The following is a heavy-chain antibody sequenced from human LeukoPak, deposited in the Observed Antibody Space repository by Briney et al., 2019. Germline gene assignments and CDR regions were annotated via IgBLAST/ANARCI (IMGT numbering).Heavy chain of an antibody. CDR2: IIPIFGTA. Sequence: ASVKVSCKASGGTFSSYAISWVRQAPGQGLEWMGGIIPIFGTANYAQKFQGGVTITADESTSTAYMELSSLRSEDTAVYYCARGYYYGSGSYLHFDYWGQGTLVTVSS. V-gene: IGHV1-69*01. D-gene: IGHD3-10*01. CDR3: ARGYYYGSGSYLHFDY. CDR1: GGTFSSYA. J-gene: IGHJ4*02.